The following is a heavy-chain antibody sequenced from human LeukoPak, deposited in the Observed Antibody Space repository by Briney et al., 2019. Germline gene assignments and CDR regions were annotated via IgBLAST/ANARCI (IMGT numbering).Heavy chain of an antibody. CDR3: AKDGGLWVSAHWGDS. CDR1: GFTFSSYT. D-gene: IGHD7-27*01. Sequence: GGSLRLSRAASGFTFSSYTMSWVRQAPGKGLEWVSTITTSDGNTYYADSVKGRFTVSRDNSKNTLYLQMNSLRAEDTAVYYCAKDGGLWVSAHWGDSWGRGTLVTVSS. CDR2: ITTSDGNT. J-gene: IGHJ4*02. V-gene: IGHV3-23*01.